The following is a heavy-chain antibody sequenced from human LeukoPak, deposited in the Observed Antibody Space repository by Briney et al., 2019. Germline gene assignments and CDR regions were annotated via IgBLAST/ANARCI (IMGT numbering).Heavy chain of an antibody. V-gene: IGHV4-39*07. CDR1: GVSISSGSNY. Sequence: PSETLSLTCSVSGVSISSGSNYWGWIRQPPEKTLEWIGSIYSRGNTYYNPSLKSRVIILIDTAKNHFSLNLSSVTAADTAVYYCARSDGYGLVGIWGQGTMVTVSS. J-gene: IGHJ3*02. CDR3: ARSDGYGLVGI. D-gene: IGHD3-10*01. CDR2: IYSRGNT.